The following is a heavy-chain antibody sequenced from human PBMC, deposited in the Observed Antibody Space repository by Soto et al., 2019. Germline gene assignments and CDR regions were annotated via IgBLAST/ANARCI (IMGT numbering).Heavy chain of an antibody. CDR2: ISPMFGAA. D-gene: IGHD3-10*01. J-gene: IGHJ4*02. V-gene: IGHV1-69*19. Sequence: QVQLVQSGAEMKKPGSSVKVSCQSSGGTFNTYAMNWVRQAPGQGPEWMGDISPMFGAANYAPKFQGRVTMTADESTGTSYMQLSSLPSEGTALYFCAREVQVHTPAFVYWGQGTLVTVSS. CDR1: GGTFNTYA. CDR3: AREVQVHTPAFVY.